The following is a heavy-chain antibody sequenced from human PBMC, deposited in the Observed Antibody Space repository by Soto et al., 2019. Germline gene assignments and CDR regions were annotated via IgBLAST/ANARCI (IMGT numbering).Heavy chain of an antibody. Sequence: GASVKVSCKASGYTFTSYGISWVRQAPGQGLEWMGWISAYNGNTNYAQKLQGRVTMTTDTSTSTAYMELRSLRSDDTAVYYCARDRELEVDYGDYVVLFDPWGQGTLVTVSS. CDR2: ISAYNGNT. CDR3: ARDRELEVDYGDYVVLFDP. CDR1: GYTFTSYG. V-gene: IGHV1-18*01. D-gene: IGHD4-17*01. J-gene: IGHJ5*02.